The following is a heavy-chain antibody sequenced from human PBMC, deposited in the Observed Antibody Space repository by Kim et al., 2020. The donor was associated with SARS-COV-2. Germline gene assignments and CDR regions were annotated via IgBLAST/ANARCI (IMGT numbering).Heavy chain of an antibody. V-gene: IGHV3-48*02. CDR2: ISSTGSII. J-gene: IGHJ4*02. Sequence: GGSLRLSCAASGFTFSSYAMTWVRQAPGKGLEWVSFISSTGSIIYYADSVEGRFTISRDNAKNSVSLQMNSLRDEDTAMYYWASRGYYIDFWGQGTLVTV. D-gene: IGHD6-13*01. CDR1: GFTFSSYA. CDR3: ASRGYYIDF.